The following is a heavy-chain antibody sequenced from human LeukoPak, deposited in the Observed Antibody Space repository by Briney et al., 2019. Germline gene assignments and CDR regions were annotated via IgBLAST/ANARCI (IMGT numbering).Heavy chain of an antibody. V-gene: IGHV1-18*01. Sequence: GASVKVSCKASGYTFTSYGISWVRQAPGQGLEWMGWISAYNGNTNYAQKLQGRVTMTTDTSTSTAYMELRSLRSDDTAVYYCARDHWGDYYDSSGYYWYWGQGTLVTVSS. D-gene: IGHD3-22*01. J-gene: IGHJ4*02. CDR3: ARDHWGDYYDSSGYYWY. CDR1: GYTFTSYG. CDR2: ISAYNGNT.